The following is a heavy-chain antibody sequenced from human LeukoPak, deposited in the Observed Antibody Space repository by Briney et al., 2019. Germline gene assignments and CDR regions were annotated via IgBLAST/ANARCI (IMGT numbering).Heavy chain of an antibody. V-gene: IGHV3-48*03. J-gene: IGHJ3*02. CDR3: ARDRYYYDSSGEDAFDI. CDR1: GFTFSSYE. D-gene: IGHD3-22*01. Sequence: GGSLRLSCAASGFTFSSYEMNWVRQAPGKGLEWVSYISSSGSTIYYADSVKGRFTISRDNAKNSLYLQMNSLRAEDTAVYYCARDRYYYDSSGEDAFDIWGQGTMVTVSS. CDR2: ISSSGSTI.